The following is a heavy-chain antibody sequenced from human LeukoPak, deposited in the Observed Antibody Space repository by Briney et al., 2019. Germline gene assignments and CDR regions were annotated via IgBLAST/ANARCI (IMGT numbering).Heavy chain of an antibody. D-gene: IGHD1-26*01. CDR1: GFTFSSYS. CDR3: AKGRTLVGGSTRSYDY. CDR2: ISGGGGET. Sequence: GGSLRLSCAASGFTFSSYSMSWVRQAPGKGLEWVSVISGGGGETFYADSVKGRFTISRDNSKNTLYLQMNSLRVEDTAVYYCAKGRTLVGGSTRSYDYWGQGTPVTVSS. J-gene: IGHJ4*02. V-gene: IGHV3-23*01.